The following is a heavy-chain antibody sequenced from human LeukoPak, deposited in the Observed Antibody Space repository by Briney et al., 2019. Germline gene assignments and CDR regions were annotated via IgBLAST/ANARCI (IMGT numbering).Heavy chain of an antibody. CDR1: GGSISGYY. J-gene: IGHJ6*02. CDR2: ISYSGST. V-gene: IGHV4-59*01. Sequence: SETLSLTCTVFGGSISGYYWSWIRQPPGKGLEWIAYISYSGSTNYNPSLKSRVAISVDTSKNQFSLKLNSVTAADTAVYYCARVKVRPEVYYYYGMDVWGQGTTVTVS. CDR3: ARVKVRPEVYYYYGMDV.